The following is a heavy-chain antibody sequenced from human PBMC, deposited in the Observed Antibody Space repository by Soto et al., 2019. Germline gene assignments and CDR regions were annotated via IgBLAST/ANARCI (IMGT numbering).Heavy chain of an antibody. CDR1: GYTFTDYY. CDR2: VNPNSVGP. D-gene: IGHD3-10*01. CDR3: SREARGLCGMDV. J-gene: IGHJ6*02. Sequence: ASVKVSCNVSGYTFTDYYMHWMRQAPGPGLERMGWVNPNSVGPNYAQMFQGWVTMARDTSISTAYMEQNRLRSDVTTEYYRSREARGLCGMDVWGQGTTVTVSS. V-gene: IGHV1-2*04.